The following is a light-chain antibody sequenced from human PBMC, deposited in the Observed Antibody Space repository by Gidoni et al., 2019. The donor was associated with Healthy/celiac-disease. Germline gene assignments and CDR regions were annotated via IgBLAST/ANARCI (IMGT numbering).Light chain of an antibody. V-gene: IGKV3-15*01. CDR3: QQYTNWPGT. CDR1: QSVSSN. CDR2: GAS. Sequence: EIVMTQSPATLSVSPGERATLSCRASQSVSSNLAWYQQKPGQAPRLLIYGASTRATGIPARFSGSGSGTEFTLTISSLQSEDFAVYYCQQYTNWPGTFGQGTQLEIK. J-gene: IGKJ2*01.